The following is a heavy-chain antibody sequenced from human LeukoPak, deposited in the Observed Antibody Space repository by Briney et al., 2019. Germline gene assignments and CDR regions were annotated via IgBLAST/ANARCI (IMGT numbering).Heavy chain of an antibody. Sequence: ASVTVSCKASGYTFTSYDINWVRQATGQGLEWMGWMNPNSGNTGYAQKFQGRVTMTRNTSISTAYMELSSLRSEDTAVYYCARTFRGYDTTGDWGQGTLVTVSS. V-gene: IGHV1-8*01. CDR1: GYTFTSYD. CDR2: MNPNSGNT. J-gene: IGHJ4*02. CDR3: ARTFRGYDTTGD. D-gene: IGHD5-12*01.